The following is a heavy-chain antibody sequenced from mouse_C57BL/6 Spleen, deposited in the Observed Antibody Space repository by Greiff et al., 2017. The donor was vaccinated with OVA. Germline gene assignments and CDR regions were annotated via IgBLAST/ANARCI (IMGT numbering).Heavy chain of an antibody. CDR3: TRDGAGSSYYFDY. CDR1: GFTFSSYA. CDR2: ISSGGDYI. Sequence: EVMLVESGEGLVKPGGSLKLSCAASGFTFSSYAMSWVRQTPEKRLEWVAYISSGGDYIYYADTVKGRFTISRDNARNTLYLQMSSLKSEDTAMYYCTRDGAGSSYYFDYWGQGTTLTVSS. V-gene: IGHV5-9-1*02. J-gene: IGHJ2*01. D-gene: IGHD1-1*01.